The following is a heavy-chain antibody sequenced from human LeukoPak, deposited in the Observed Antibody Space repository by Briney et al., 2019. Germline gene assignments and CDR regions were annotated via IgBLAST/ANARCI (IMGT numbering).Heavy chain of an antibody. J-gene: IGHJ4*02. CDR1: GFTFTNYV. D-gene: IGHD6-6*01. V-gene: IGHV3-23*01. CDR3: AKRVPYSSSSVYFDC. Sequence: GGPLRLSCAASGFTFTNYVMSWVRQAPGKGLEWVSVISDDGRSTYYADSVKGRFTISRDNSKNTLYLQMNNLRAEDTAFYYCAKRVPYSSSSVYFDCWGQGTLVTASS. CDR2: ISDDGRST.